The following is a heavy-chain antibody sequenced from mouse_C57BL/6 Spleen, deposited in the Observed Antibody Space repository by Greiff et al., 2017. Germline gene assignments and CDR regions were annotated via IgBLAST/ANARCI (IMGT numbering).Heavy chain of an antibody. Sequence: QVQLQQPGAELVKPGASVKLSCKASGYTFTSYWMQWVKQRPGQGLEWIGELDPSDSYTNYTQKFKGKATLTLDTSSSTAYMQLSSLTSEDSAVYYCALITTVVATGGFSYWGPGTLVTVSA. CDR2: LDPSDSYT. V-gene: IGHV1-50*01. CDR1: GYTFTSYW. D-gene: IGHD1-1*01. CDR3: ALITTVVATGGFSY. J-gene: IGHJ3*01.